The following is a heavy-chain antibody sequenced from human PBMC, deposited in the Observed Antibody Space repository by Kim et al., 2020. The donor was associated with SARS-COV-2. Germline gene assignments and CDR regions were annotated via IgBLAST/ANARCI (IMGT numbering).Heavy chain of an antibody. Sequence: ASVKVSCKASGYTFTSYDINWVRQATGQGLEWMGWMNPNSGNTGYAQKFQGRVTMTRNTSISTAYMELSSLRSEDTAVYYCARGNTYYYDSSGYSPRDYWGQGTLVTVSS. J-gene: IGHJ4*02. CDR1: GYTFTSYD. CDR2: MNPNSGNT. D-gene: IGHD3-22*01. CDR3: ARGNTYYYDSSGYSPRDY. V-gene: IGHV1-8*01.